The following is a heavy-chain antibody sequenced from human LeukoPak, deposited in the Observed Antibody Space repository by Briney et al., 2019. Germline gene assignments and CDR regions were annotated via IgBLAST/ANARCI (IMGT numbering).Heavy chain of an antibody. CDR2: IYYSGST. CDR1: GGSISSSSYY. Sequence: TSETLSLTCTVSGGSISSSSYYWGWIRQPPGKGLEWIGSIYYSGSTYYNPSLKSRVTISVDTSKNQFSLKLSSVTAADTAVYYCARELQWLVHPQFDYWGQGTLVTVSS. J-gene: IGHJ4*02. CDR3: ARELQWLVHPQFDY. D-gene: IGHD6-19*01. V-gene: IGHV4-39*07.